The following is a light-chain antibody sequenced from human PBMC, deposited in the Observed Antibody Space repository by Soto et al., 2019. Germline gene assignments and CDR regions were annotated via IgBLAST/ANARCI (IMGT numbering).Light chain of an antibody. J-gene: IGLJ3*02. V-gene: IGLV2-14*01. Sequence: QSALTQPASVSGSPGQSITISCTGTSSDVGGYNYVSWYQQHPGKAPKLMIYEVSNRPSGVSNRFSGSKSGNTASLTISGLRGEDEGDYYCSSYTSSSPGVFGGGTKLTVL. CDR1: SSDVGGYNY. CDR2: EVS. CDR3: SSYTSSSPGV.